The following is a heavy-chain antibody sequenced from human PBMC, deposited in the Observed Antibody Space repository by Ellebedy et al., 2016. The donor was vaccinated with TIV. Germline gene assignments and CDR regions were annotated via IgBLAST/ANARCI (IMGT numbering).Heavy chain of an antibody. CDR2: INHSGST. CDR3: ARAHWYYGSGRPLGH. D-gene: IGHD3-10*01. J-gene: IGHJ5*02. CDR1: GGSFSGYY. Sequence: SETLSLTXAVYGGSFSGYYWSWIRQPPGKGLEWIGEINHSGSTNYNPSLKSRVTISVDTSKNQFSLKLSSVTAADTAVYYCARAHWYYGSGRPLGHWGQGTLVTVSS. V-gene: IGHV4-34*01.